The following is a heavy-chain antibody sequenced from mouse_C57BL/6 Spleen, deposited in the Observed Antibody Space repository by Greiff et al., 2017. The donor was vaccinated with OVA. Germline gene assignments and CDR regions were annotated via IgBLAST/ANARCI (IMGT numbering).Heavy chain of an antibody. CDR3: ARQKLRPPDLFDD. CDR2: IYIGNGYT. J-gene: IGHJ2*01. V-gene: IGHV1-58*01. CDR1: GYTFTSYG. D-gene: IGHD3-2*02. Sequence: EVKLQESGAELVRPGSSVKMSCKTSGYTFTSYGINWVKQRPGQGLEWIGYIYIGNGYTEYNEKFKGKATLTSDTSSSTAYMQLSSLTSEDSAIYVCARQKLRPPDLFDDWGKGTTLTVSS.